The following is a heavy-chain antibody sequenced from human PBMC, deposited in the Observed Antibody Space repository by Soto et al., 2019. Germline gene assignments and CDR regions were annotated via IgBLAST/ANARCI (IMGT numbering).Heavy chain of an antibody. CDR2: IVPDSGNT. Sequence: SVKVSCKVSGYTLTELSMHLVRQARGQGLEWMGGIVPDSGNTNSAQKFQERVTFTRDMSTSTVYMELSSLIFEDTAVYYCAADDMTTFIWGQGTLVTVSS. CDR1: GYTLTELS. D-gene: IGHD1-1*01. CDR3: AADDMTTFI. V-gene: IGHV1-58*02. J-gene: IGHJ4*02.